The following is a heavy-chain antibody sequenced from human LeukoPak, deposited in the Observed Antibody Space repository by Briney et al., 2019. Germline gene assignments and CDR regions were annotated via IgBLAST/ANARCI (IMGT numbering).Heavy chain of an antibody. CDR2: IYYSGGT. CDR3: ARCSDSGAYYSIDY. J-gene: IGHJ4*02. Sequence: SETLSLTCAVYGGSFSGYYWSWIRQYPGKGLEWIGYIYYSGGTYSNLPLKSRLTISVDTSKNQFSLNLNSVTAADTAVYYCARCSDSGAYYSIDYWGQGTLVTVSS. CDR1: GGSFSGYY. V-gene: IGHV4-31*11. D-gene: IGHD3-22*01.